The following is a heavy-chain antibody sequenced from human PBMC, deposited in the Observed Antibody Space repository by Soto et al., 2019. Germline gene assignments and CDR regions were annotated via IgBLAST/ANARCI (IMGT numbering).Heavy chain of an antibody. CDR3: AIRPPVRSGWYFSYYYYGMGV. V-gene: IGHV3-23*01. CDR1: GFTFSSYA. D-gene: IGHD6-19*01. J-gene: IGHJ6*02. CDR2: ISGSGGST. Sequence: PGGSLRLSCAASGFTFSSYAMSWVRQAPGKGLEWVSAISGSGGSTYYADSVKGRFTISRDNSKNTLYLQMNSLRAEDTAVYYCAIRPPVRSGWYFSYYYYGMGVWGQGTTVTVSS.